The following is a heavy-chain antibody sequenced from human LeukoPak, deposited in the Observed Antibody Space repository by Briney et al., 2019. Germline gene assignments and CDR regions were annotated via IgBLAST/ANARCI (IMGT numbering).Heavy chain of an antibody. Sequence: PSETLSLTCAVYGGSFSDYFWSWVRQPPGKGLEWIGEINQSGSSTYNPSLKSRVTMSVDTSKNQLSLKMTSVTAADTAVYYCASIHQVRGTDTFDIWGQGTMVTVSS. V-gene: IGHV4-34*01. D-gene: IGHD3-10*01. J-gene: IGHJ3*02. CDR3: ASIHQVRGTDTFDI. CDR1: GGSFSDYF. CDR2: INQSGSS.